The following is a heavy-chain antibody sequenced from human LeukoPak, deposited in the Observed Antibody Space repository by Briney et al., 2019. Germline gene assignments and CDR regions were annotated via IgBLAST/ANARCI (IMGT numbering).Heavy chain of an antibody. CDR2: VHYSGYT. J-gene: IGHJ4*02. V-gene: IGHV4-39*01. CDR1: GGSITSSSYY. CDR3: ARQPRQFDQKSFDQ. D-gene: IGHD3-16*01. Sequence: SETLSLTCTASGGSITSSSYYWDWIRQPPGKGLEWIGTVHYSGYTHYNASLKSRLTMSVDTSKNQVSLKLRSVTAADTAIYYCARQPRQFDQKSFDQWGQGTQVIVSS.